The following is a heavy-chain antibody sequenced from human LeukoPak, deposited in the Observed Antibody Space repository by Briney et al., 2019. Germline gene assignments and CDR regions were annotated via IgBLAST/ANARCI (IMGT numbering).Heavy chain of an antibody. Sequence: SETLSLTCTVSGGSISSYYWSWIRPSSGKGLEWIGYMYYSGSAYYSPSLKTRVTISVDTSKNQFSLKLTSVTAADTAVYYCARSTFSSNWNLWGQGTLVTVSS. J-gene: IGHJ4*02. V-gene: IGHV4-59*08. CDR3: ARSTFSSNWNL. D-gene: IGHD6-13*01. CDR1: GGSISSYY. CDR2: MYYSGSA.